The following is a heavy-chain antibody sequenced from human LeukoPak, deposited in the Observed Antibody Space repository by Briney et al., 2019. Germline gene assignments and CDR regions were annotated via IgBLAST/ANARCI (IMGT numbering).Heavy chain of an antibody. D-gene: IGHD3-16*01. CDR3: ARLGRGGFTYDY. Sequence: GEPLKISGKGSGYSFTSYLIGWVRQMPGKGLEWMGIIYPGDSDNRYSTSFQGQVTISPDKPISTAYLQWSSLKASDTAMYYCARLGRGGFTYDYWGQGTLVTVSS. J-gene: IGHJ4*02. CDR2: IYPGDSDN. V-gene: IGHV5-51*01. CDR1: GYSFTSYL.